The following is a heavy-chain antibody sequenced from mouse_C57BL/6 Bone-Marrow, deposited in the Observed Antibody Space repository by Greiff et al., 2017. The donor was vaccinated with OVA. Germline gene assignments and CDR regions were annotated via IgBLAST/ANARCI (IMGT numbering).Heavy chain of an antibody. CDR2: IDPSDSYT. CDR1: GYTFTSYW. V-gene: IGHV1-69*01. J-gene: IGHJ3*01. Sequence: QVQLQQPGAELVMPGASVKLSCKASGYTFTSYWMHWVKQRPGQGLEWIGEIDPSDSYTNYNQKFKGKSTLTVDKSSSTAYMQLSSLTSEDSAVYYCARGGTTMVTRAWCAYWGQGTLVTVSA. D-gene: IGHD2-2*01. CDR3: ARGGTTMVTRAWCAY.